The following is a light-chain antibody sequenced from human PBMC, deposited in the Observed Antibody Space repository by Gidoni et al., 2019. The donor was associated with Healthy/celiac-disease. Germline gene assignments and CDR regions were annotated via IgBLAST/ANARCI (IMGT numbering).Light chain of an antibody. J-gene: IGKJ1*01. Sequence: DIQMTQSPSSLSSSVGDRVTITCRASQCISNYLAWYQQKPGKVPKLLIYAASTLQSGVPSRFSGSGSGTDFTLTISSLQPEDVATYYWQKYNSALWTFGQGTKVEIK. CDR1: QCISNY. CDR3: QKYNSALWT. CDR2: AAS. V-gene: IGKV1-27*01.